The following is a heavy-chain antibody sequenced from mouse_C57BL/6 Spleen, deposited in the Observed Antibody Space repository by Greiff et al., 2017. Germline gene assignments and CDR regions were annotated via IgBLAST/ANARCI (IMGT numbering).Heavy chain of an antibody. CDR1: GYTFTDYY. CDR3: ARDDYDNYYAMDY. J-gene: IGHJ4*01. CDR2: IYPGSGNT. D-gene: IGHD2-4*01. Sequence: QVQLQQSGAELVRPGASVKLSCKASGYTFTDYYINWVKQRPGQGLEWIARIYPGSGNTYYNEKFKGKATLTAEKSSSTAYMQLSSLTSEDSAVYFCARDDYDNYYAMDYWGQGTSGTVSS. V-gene: IGHV1-76*01.